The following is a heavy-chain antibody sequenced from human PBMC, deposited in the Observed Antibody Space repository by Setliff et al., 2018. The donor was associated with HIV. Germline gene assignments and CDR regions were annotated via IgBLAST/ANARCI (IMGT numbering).Heavy chain of an antibody. CDR1: GDSTTSSSSY. V-gene: IGHV4-39*07. J-gene: IGHJ5*02. Sequence: SETLSLICTVSGDSTTSSSSYWGWIRQPPGKGLEWIGSIYYSGSTYYNPSLKSRVTISVDTSKNQFSLKLTPVTAAATALYYCARGGGVYNWFDPWGQGTLVTVSS. CDR3: ARGGGVYNWFDP. CDR2: IYYSGST. D-gene: IGHD3-10*01.